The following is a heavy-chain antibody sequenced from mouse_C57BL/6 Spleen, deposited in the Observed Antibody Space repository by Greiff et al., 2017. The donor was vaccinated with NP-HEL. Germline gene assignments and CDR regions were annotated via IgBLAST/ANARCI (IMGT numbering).Heavy chain of an antibody. D-gene: IGHD1-1*01. Sequence: EVNLVESGGGLVKPGGSLKLSCAASGFTFSDYGMHWVRQAPEKGLEWVAYISSGSSTIYYADTVKGRFTISRDNAKNTLFLQMTSLRSEDTAMYYCARDYGSSYEWYFDVWGTGTTVTVSS. CDR3: ARDYGSSYEWYFDV. CDR2: ISSGSSTI. J-gene: IGHJ1*03. V-gene: IGHV5-17*01. CDR1: GFTFSDYG.